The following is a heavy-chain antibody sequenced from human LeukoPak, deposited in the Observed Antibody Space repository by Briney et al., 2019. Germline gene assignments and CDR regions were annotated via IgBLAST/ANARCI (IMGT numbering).Heavy chain of an antibody. CDR2: MNPNSGNT. Sequence: ASVKVSCKASGYTFTTYDINWVRQATGQGLEWMGWMNPNSGNTGYAQKFQGRVTMTRNTSMSTAYMELNSLRSEDTAVYYCARANYYGSGKKDLDFWGQGTLVTVSS. V-gene: IGHV1-8*01. CDR1: GYTFTTYD. D-gene: IGHD3-10*01. CDR3: ARANYYGSGKKDLDF. J-gene: IGHJ4*02.